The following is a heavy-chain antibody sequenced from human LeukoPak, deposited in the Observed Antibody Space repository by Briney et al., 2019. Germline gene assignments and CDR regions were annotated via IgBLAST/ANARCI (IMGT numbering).Heavy chain of an antibody. Sequence: GGSLRLSCAASGFTFSNYAMGWVRQAPGKGLEWVSTLSGSAVTTFYADSVKGRFTISRDNSKNTLYLQMNSLRAEDTAVYYCARGQDTVITSRDAFDIWGQGTMVTVSS. V-gene: IGHV3-23*01. J-gene: IGHJ3*02. CDR1: GFTFSNYA. D-gene: IGHD4-23*01. CDR3: ARGQDTVITSRDAFDI. CDR2: LSGSAVTT.